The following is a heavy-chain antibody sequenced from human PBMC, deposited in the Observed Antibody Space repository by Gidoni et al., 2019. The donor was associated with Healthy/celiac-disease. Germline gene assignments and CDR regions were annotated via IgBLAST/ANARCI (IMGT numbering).Heavy chain of an antibody. CDR1: GLPFSYYY. CDR3: ARGADFWSGYFTTPWFDL. V-gene: IGHV3-11*01. J-gene: IGHJ5*02. CDR2: ISSSGSTI. Sequence: QVQLVESGGGLVKPGGSLRLSCAAPGLPFSYYYMSWIRQAPGKGLEWVSYISSSGSTIYYADSVKGRFTISRDNAKNSLYLQMNSLRAEDTAVYYCARGADFWSGYFTTPWFDLWGQGTLVTVSS. D-gene: IGHD3-3*01.